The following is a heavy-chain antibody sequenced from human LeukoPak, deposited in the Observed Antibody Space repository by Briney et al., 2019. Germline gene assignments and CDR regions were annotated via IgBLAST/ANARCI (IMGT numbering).Heavy chain of an antibody. D-gene: IGHD6-13*01. CDR1: GFTFSSYS. CDR2: ITTSNTYI. V-gene: IGHV3-21*01. J-gene: IGHJ5*02. CDR3: VRDSSSFHLDP. Sequence: GGSLRLSCAASGFTFSSYSMIWVRQAPGKGLEWVSSITTSNTYIDYADSVKGRFTVSRDNAKNSLYLQMNSLRAEDTAIYYCVRDSSSFHLDPRGQGTLVTVSS.